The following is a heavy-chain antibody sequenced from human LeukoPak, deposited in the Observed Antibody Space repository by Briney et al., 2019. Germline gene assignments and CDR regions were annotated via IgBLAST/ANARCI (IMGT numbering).Heavy chain of an antibody. CDR1: GGSISSSSYY. Sequence: PSETLSLTCTVSGGSISSSSYYWGWIRQPPGKGLEWIGSIYYSGSTYYNPSLKSRVTISVDTSKNQSSLKLSSVTAADTAVYYCARLSSSSSTALDYWGQGTLVTVSS. CDR2: IYYSGST. V-gene: IGHV4-39*01. D-gene: IGHD6-6*01. J-gene: IGHJ4*02. CDR3: ARLSSSSSTALDY.